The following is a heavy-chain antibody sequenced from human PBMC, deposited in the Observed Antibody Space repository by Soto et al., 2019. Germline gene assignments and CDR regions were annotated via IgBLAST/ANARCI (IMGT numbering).Heavy chain of an antibody. J-gene: IGHJ6*03. V-gene: IGHV4-59*08. CDR3: ASLRKYSSSSGPYYYYMDV. Sequence: SSETLSLTCTVSGGSISSYYWSWIRQPPGKGLEWIGYIYYSGSTNYSPSLKSRVTISVDTSKNQFSLKLSSVTAADTAVYYCASLRKYSSSSGPYYYYMDVWGKGTTVT. CDR1: GGSISSYY. D-gene: IGHD6-6*01. CDR2: IYYSGST.